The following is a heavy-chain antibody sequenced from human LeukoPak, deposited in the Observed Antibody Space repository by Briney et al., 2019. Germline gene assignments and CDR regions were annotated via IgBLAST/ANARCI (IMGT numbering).Heavy chain of an antibody. CDR3: ARARVNYNFGIEY. CDR1: GYTFTGYY. D-gene: IGHD1-1*01. J-gene: IGHJ4*02. V-gene: IGHV1-2*02. CDR2: INPTSGGT. Sequence: ASVKVSCKASGYTFTGYYIHWVRQAPGQGLEWMGWINPTSGGTNYAQKFQGGVTMTRDTSISTAYMEMSRLRSDDTAFYYCARARVNYNFGIEYWGQGTLVTVSS.